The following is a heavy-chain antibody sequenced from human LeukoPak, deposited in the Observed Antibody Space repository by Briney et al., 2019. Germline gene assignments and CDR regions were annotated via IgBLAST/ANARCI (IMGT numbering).Heavy chain of an antibody. Sequence: GGSLRLSCVASGFTFSTYSMTWVRQAPGKGLEWVSAISGNGRKTFYADSVKGRFTISRDNSKNTLYLQMNSLRAEDTAVYYCARGGYYDSSGYPTDYWGQGTLVTVSS. CDR1: GFTFSTYS. CDR2: ISGNGRKT. V-gene: IGHV3-23*01. J-gene: IGHJ4*02. D-gene: IGHD3-22*01. CDR3: ARGGYYDSSGYPTDY.